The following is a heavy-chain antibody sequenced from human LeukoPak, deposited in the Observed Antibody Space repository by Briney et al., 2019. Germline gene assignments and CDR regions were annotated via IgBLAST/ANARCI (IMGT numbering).Heavy chain of an antibody. J-gene: IGHJ4*02. V-gene: IGHV1-69*13. CDR3: ASFLTRSSIAARGYFDY. D-gene: IGHD6-6*01. CDR1: GYTFTNYG. Sequence: SVKVSCKASGYTFTNYGISWVRQAPGQGLEWMGGIIPIFGTANYAQKFQGRVTITADESTSTAYMELSSLRSEDTAVYYCASFLTRSSIAARGYFDYWGQGTLVTVSS. CDR2: IIPIFGTA.